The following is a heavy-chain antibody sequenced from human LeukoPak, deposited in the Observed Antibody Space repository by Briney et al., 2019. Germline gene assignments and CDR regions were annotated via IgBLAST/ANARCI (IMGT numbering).Heavy chain of an antibody. D-gene: IGHD6-13*01. J-gene: IGHJ5*02. V-gene: IGHV7-4-1*02. Sequence: GASVKVSCKASGYTFTSYAMNWVRQAPGQGLEWMGWINTNTGNPTYAQGFTGRFVFSLDTSVSTAYLQISSLKAEDTAVYYCARTHSSGWYWVWFDPWGQGTLVTVSS. CDR2: INTNTGNP. CDR3: ARTHSSGWYWVWFDP. CDR1: GYTFTSYA.